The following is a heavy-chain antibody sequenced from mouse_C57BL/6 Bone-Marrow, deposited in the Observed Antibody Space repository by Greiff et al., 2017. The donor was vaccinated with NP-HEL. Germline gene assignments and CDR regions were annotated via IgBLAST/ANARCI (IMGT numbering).Heavy chain of an antibody. CDR2: IYPGSGST. CDR1: GYTFTSYW. J-gene: IGHJ2*01. Sequence: QVQLKQPGAELVKPGASVKMSCKASGYTFTSYWITWVKQRPGQGLEWIGDIYPGSGSTNYNEKFKSKATLTVDTSSSTAYMQLSSLTSEDSAVYYCASRQLRLRVDYWGQGTTLTVSS. V-gene: IGHV1-55*01. D-gene: IGHD3-2*02. CDR3: ASRQLRLRVDY.